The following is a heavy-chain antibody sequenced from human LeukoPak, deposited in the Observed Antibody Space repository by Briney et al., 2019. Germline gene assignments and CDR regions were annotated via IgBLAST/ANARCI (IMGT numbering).Heavy chain of an antibody. CDR1: GYIFASYG. CDR2: TSVYSGNT. D-gene: IGHD3-3*01. Sequence: ASVKVSCKTSGYIFASYGISWVRQAPGQGLEWMGWTSVYSGNTYYGKKFQGRVTMTTDTSTSTGYMELRSLRSDDTAVYYCAGDAHDLLSGYMWGQGTLVTVSS. V-gene: IGHV1-18*01. CDR3: AGDAHDLLSGYM. J-gene: IGHJ4*02.